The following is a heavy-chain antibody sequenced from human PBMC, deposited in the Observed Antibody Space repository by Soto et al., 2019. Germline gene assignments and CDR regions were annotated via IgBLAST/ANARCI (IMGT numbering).Heavy chain of an antibody. CDR1: GFTVSSNY. Sequence: GGSLRLSCAASGFTVSSNYMSWVRQAPGKGLEWVSVIYSGGSTYYADSVKGRFTISRDNSKNTLYLQMNSLRAEDTAVYYCAKYSSGWYYPFDYWGQGTLDTVSS. V-gene: IGHV3-53*01. CDR2: IYSGGST. J-gene: IGHJ4*02. CDR3: AKYSSGWYYPFDY. D-gene: IGHD6-19*01.